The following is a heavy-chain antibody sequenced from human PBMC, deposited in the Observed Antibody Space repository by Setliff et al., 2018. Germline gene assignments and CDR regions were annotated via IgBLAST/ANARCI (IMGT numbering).Heavy chain of an antibody. CDR3: VRAFIVAPTPFFRRRKGNYMDV. D-gene: IGHD2-21*01. V-gene: IGHV4-34*01. Sequence: SETLSLTCAVYGGSFSGYYWSWIRQPPGKGLEWIGEINHSGGTSYNPSLMSRVTISVDTSKNQFSLKLNSVPAADTAVYYCVRAFIVAPTPFFRRRKGNYMDVWGKGTTVTVSS. CDR1: GGSFSGYY. J-gene: IGHJ6*03. CDR2: INHSGGT.